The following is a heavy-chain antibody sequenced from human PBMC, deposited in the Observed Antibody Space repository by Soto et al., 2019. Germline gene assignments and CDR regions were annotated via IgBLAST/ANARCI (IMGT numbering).Heavy chain of an antibody. J-gene: IGHJ4*02. Sequence: QVQLVESGGGVVQPGRSLRLSCADSGFTFSSYAMHLVHQDPGKGLEWVAVISYDGSNKYYAESVKGRFTISRDNSKNALYLQMNSLGAEDKVVYYCARGFGTQVSRGFDWLLSGFAYWGQGTLVTVFS. CDR1: GFTFSSYA. CDR2: ISYDGSNK. CDR3: ARGFGTQVSRGFDWLLSGFAY. D-gene: IGHD3-9*01. V-gene: IGHV3-30-3*01.